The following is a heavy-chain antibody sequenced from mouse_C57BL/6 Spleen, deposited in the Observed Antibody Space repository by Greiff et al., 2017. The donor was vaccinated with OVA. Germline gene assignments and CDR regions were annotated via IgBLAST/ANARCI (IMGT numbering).Heavy chain of an antibody. Sequence: VQLQQSGPELVKPGASVKISCKASGYAFSSSWMNWVKQRPGKGLEWIGRIYPGDGDTNYNGKFKGKATLTADKSSSTAYMQLSSQTSEDSAVYFCARGAYFDYWGQGTTLTVSS. V-gene: IGHV1-82*01. CDR3: ARGAYFDY. CDR2: IYPGDGDT. J-gene: IGHJ2*01. CDR1: GYAFSSSW.